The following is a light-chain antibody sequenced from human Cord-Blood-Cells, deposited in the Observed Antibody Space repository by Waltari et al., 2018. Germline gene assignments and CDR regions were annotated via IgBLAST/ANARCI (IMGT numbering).Light chain of an antibody. CDR1: QSVSSN. CDR3: QQYNNWPPLT. V-gene: IGKV3-15*01. Sequence: EIVMTQSPATLSVSPGERATLSCRASQSVSSNFAWYQQQPGQAPRLLIYGASTRATGSPARFSGSGSGTEFTLTISSLQSEDFAVYYCQQYNNWPPLTFGGGTKVEIK. J-gene: IGKJ4*01. CDR2: GAS.